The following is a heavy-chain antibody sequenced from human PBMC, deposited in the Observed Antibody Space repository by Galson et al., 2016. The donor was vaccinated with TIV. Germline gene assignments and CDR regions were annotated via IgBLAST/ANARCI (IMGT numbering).Heavy chain of an antibody. V-gene: IGHV3-7*01. D-gene: IGHD2-21*01. CDR2: MKEDGSEK. J-gene: IGHJ4*02. Sequence: SLRLSCAVSGFTFSNYWMTWVRQAPGKGLEWVANMKEDGSEKNYVDLVKGRFTISRDNAKNSLYLQMNSVRAEDTAVYYCARGGSDSDYWGQGTLVTVSS. CDR3: ARGGSDSDY. CDR1: GFTFSNYW.